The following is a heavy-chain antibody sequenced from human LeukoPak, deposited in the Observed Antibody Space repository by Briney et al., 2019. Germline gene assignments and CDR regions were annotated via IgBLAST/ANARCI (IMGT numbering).Heavy chain of an antibody. CDR1: GDSITTYY. J-gene: IGHJ5*01. D-gene: IGHD6-19*01. V-gene: IGHV4-59*01. CDR3: ARERILSGYSSGWFDS. CDR2: VYYTGST. Sequence: PSETLSLKCTVSGDSITTYYWSWIRQPPGKGLERIGYVYYTGSTNYNPSLKSRVTLSVDTSKNQFSLKLTSVTAADTAFYYCARERILSGYSSGWFDSWGQGTQVTVSS.